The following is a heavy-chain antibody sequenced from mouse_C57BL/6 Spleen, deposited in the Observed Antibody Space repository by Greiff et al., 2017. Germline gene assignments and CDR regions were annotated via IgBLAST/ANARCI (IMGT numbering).Heavy chain of an antibody. D-gene: IGHD4-1*02. CDR1: GYAFTNYL. CDR3: ARSNNWVYYFDY. Sequence: QVQLQQSGAELVRPGTSVKVSCKASGYAFTNYLIEWVKQRPGQGLEWIGVINPGSGGTNYNEKFKGKATLTAAKSSSTAYMQLSSLTSEDSAVYFCARSNNWVYYFDYRGQGTTLTVSS. V-gene: IGHV1-54*01. J-gene: IGHJ2*01. CDR2: INPGSGGT.